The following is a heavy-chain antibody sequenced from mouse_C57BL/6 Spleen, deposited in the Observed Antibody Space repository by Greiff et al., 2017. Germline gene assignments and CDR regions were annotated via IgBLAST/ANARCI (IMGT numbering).Heavy chain of an antibody. D-gene: IGHD4-1*02. J-gene: IGHJ4*01. V-gene: IGHV14-1*01. Sequence: VQLQQSGAELVRPGASVKLSCTASGFNIKDYYMHWVKQRPEQGLEWIGRIDPEDGDTEYAPKFQGTATKTADTSSNTAYLQPSNLTSEDTAVYCCTRNWDDAMVYWGQGTSVTVSS. CDR3: TRNWDDAMVY. CDR2: IDPEDGDT. CDR1: GFNIKDYY.